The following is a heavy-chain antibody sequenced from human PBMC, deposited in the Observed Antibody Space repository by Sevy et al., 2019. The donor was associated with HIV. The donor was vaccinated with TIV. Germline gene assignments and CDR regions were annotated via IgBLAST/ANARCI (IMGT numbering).Heavy chain of an antibody. CDR2: ISAHNGDT. CDR1: GYTFTSYR. Sequence: ASVKVSCKASGYTFTSYRINWVRQAPGQGLEWMGWISAHNGDTNYAQKLQGRVTMITVTSTTTAYMELRSLTSDDTAVYYCARAYCSSGSCYSLAYWGQRTLVTVSS. D-gene: IGHD2-15*01. J-gene: IGHJ4*02. V-gene: IGHV1-18*01. CDR3: ARAYCSSGSCYSLAY.